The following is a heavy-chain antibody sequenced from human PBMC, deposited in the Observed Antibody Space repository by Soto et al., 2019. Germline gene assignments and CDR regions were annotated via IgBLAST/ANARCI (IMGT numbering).Heavy chain of an antibody. D-gene: IGHD1-20*01. CDR1: GGSIIGSYYY. V-gene: IGHV4-39*01. CDR3: ATSQKGYNWNYFDH. J-gene: IGHJ4*02. CDR2: VFYTGFT. Sequence: KPSETLSLTCAVSGGSIIGSYYYCVWLRQSPGKGPELIGSVFYTGFTSYNPSLESRVSVSVDTSKNQFSLKVSGVSAADTAVYYCATSQKGYNWNYFDHWGQGALVTVSS.